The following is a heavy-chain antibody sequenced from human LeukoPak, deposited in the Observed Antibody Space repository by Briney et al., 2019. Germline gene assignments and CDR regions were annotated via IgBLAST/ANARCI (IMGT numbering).Heavy chain of an antibody. CDR2: ISSSGSSI. Sequence: GGSLRLSCAASGFSFSDYDMTWIRQAPGKGLEWISYISSSGSSIYYADSVKGRFTISRDNAKNSLYLQMNSLRAEDTAVYYCARARDGYNSGAFDIWGQGTMVTVSS. CDR1: GFSFSDYD. CDR3: ARARDGYNSGAFDI. J-gene: IGHJ3*02. D-gene: IGHD5-24*01. V-gene: IGHV3-11*04.